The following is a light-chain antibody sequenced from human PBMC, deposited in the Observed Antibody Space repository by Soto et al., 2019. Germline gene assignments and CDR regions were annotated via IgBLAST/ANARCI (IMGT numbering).Light chain of an antibody. CDR2: EVS. V-gene: IGLV2-14*01. Sequence: QSALTQPASVSGSPGQSITISCTGTSSDVGGYNYVSWYQQHPGKAPKLMIYEVSNRPSGVSNRFSGSKSGTSASLAISGLRSEDEADYYCATWDDSLSGRWVFGGGTKLTVL. CDR1: SSDVGGYNY. CDR3: ATWDDSLSGRWV. J-gene: IGLJ3*02.